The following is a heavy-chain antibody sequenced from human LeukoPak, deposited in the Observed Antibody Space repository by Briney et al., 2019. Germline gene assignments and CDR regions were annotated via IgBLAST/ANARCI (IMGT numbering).Heavy chain of an antibody. CDR3: ARGPSGYHNT. Sequence: GGSLRLSCAASGFTSSSYGMSWVRQAPGKGLEWVSAISGSGGSTYYADSVKGRFTISRDNSKNTLYPQMNSPRAEDTAMYYCARGPSGYHNTGGQGTLVTVSS. CDR2: ISGSGGST. CDR1: GFTSSSYG. D-gene: IGHD5-12*01. V-gene: IGHV3-23*01. J-gene: IGHJ4*02.